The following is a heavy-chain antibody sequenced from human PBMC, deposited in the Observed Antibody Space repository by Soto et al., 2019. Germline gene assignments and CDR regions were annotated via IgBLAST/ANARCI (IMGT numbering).Heavy chain of an antibody. CDR1: GGTFSSYA. J-gene: IGHJ4*02. CDR3: AVLLTAMALRDY. V-gene: IGHV1-69*05. Sequence: QVQLVQSGAEVKKPGSSVKVSCKASGGTFSSYAISWVRQAPGQGLEWMGGIIPIFGTANYAQKFQGRDTITQDESTRPAYLELSTLRSEDTAVYYCAVLLTAMALRDYWGQGTLVPVSS. CDR2: IIPIFGTA. D-gene: IGHD5-18*01.